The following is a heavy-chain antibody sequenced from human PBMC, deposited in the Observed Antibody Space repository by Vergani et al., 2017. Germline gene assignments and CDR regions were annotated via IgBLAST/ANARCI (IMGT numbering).Heavy chain of an antibody. Sequence: QVQLVESGGGVVRPGRSLRLSCAVSIFSFRSYGMHWVRQAPGKGLEWVASISNDGSDQNYADSVRGRFTISRDNSKNTLYLQMNRLRPEDTAVYYCATAGAAYCRGASCYDFFEYWGQGTLVTVAS. V-gene: IGHV3-30*03. CDR1: IFSFRSYG. J-gene: IGHJ4*02. D-gene: IGHD2-15*01. CDR2: ISNDGSDQ. CDR3: ATAGAAYCRGASCYDFFEY.